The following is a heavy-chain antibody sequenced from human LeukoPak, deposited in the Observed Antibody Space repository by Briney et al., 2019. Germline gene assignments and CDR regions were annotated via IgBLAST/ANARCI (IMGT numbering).Heavy chain of an antibody. D-gene: IGHD6-13*01. CDR1: GYTFTGYY. J-gene: IGHJ4*02. V-gene: IGHV1-2*02. CDR3: ARDLPPRVAAAGHFDY. Sequence: EASVKVSCKASGYTFTGYYMHWVRQAPGQGLEWMGWINPNSGGTNYAQKFQGRVTMTRDTSISTAYMELSRLRSDDTAVYYCARDLPPRVAAAGHFDYWGQGTLVTVSS. CDR2: INPNSGGT.